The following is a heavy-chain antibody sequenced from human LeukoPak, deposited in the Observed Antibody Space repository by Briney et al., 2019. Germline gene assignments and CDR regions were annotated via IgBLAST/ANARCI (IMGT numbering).Heavy chain of an antibody. CDR3: ARDPRGYYDSSGFHDAFDI. V-gene: IGHV4-61*02. CDR1: GGSISSGSYY. D-gene: IGHD3-22*01. Sequence: PSQTLSLTCTVSGGSISSGSYYWGWIRQPAGKGLEWIGRIYTSGSTNYNPSLKSRITISVDTDKNQFSLKLSSVTAADTAVYYCARDPRGYYDSSGFHDAFDIWGQGTMVTVSS. J-gene: IGHJ3*02. CDR2: IYTSGST.